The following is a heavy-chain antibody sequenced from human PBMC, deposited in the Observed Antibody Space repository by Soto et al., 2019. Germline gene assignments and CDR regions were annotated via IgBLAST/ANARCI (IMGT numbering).Heavy chain of an antibody. CDR3: ARGQSYDNIWGSYRSKYYFDY. CDR1: GFTFSDYY. V-gene: IGHV3-11*01. Sequence: QVQLVESGGGLVKPGGSLRLSCAVSGFTFSDYYMSWIRQAPGKGLEWVSYISSGGHTIYNADSVRGRFTISRDSAKNALYLQMNSLRAEDTAVYYCARGQSYDNIWGSYRSKYYFDYWGLGTLVTVSS. CDR2: ISSGGHTI. J-gene: IGHJ4*02. D-gene: IGHD3-16*02.